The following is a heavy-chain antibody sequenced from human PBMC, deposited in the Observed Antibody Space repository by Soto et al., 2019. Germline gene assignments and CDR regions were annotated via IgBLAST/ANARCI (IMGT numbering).Heavy chain of an antibody. J-gene: IGHJ4*02. CDR3: ARDNSPYSSGWHNRHFDY. V-gene: IGHV3-30-3*01. D-gene: IGHD6-19*01. CDR2: ISYDGSNK. CDR1: GFTFSSYA. Sequence: QVQLVESGGGVVQPGRSPKLSCAASGFTFSSYAMHWVRQAPGKGLEWVAVISYDGSNKYYADSVKGRFTISRDNSKNTLYLQMNSLRAEDTAVYYCARDNSPYSSGWHNRHFDYWGQGTLVTVSS.